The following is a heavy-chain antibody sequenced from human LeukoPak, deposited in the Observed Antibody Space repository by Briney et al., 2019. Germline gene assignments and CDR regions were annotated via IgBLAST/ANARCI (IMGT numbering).Heavy chain of an antibody. J-gene: IGHJ4*02. CDR1: GFTFRSYA. V-gene: IGHV3-23*01. CDR2: ISGSGDTT. Sequence: PGGSLRLSCAASGFTFRSYAMNWVRQAPGKGLEWVSSISGSGDTTYYADSLKGRFTISRDDSKNTLYLQMNSLRVEDTAIYYCAKIQWPNADMLFDHWGQGSLVTVSS. D-gene: IGHD6-19*01. CDR3: AKIQWPNADMLFDH.